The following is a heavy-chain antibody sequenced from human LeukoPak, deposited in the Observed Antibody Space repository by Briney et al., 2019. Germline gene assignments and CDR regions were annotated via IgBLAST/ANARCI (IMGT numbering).Heavy chain of an antibody. D-gene: IGHD3-3*01. V-gene: IGHV1-24*01. J-gene: IGHJ3*02. CDR3: ASSFTIFAAFDI. CDR1: GYTLTELS. Sequence: ASVKVSCKVSGYTLTELSMHWVRQAPGKGLEWMGGFDPEDGETIYAQKFQGRVTMTEDTSTDTAYMELSSLRSEDTAVYYCASSFTIFAAFDIWGQGTMVTVSS. CDR2: FDPEDGET.